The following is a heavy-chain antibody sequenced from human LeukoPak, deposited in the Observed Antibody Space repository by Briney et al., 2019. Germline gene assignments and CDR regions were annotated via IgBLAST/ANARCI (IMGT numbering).Heavy chain of an antibody. CDR1: GFTFASSA. Sequence: SVKVSCKASGFTFASSAVQWVRPARGQPLEWMGWIVVGSANTNYAPKFQESVTITRDMSTSTVNMELSSLRSEDTAVYYCAADVGPGLRFQLDAFDIWGQGTMVTVSS. CDR2: IVVGSANT. D-gene: IGHD3-3*01. J-gene: IGHJ3*02. CDR3: AADVGPGLRFQLDAFDI. V-gene: IGHV1-58*01.